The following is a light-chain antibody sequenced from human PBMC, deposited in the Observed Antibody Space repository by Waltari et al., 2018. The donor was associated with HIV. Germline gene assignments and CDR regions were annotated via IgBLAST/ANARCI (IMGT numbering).Light chain of an antibody. Sequence: EIALTQSPGTLSLSPGERATLSCRASQTISSTDLAWYQQKPGQAPRLLIDGASSRATGIPDRFSGSGSGTDFTLTISSLEPEDCAVYYCQQYIGSPRTFGQGTKVELK. V-gene: IGKV3-20*01. CDR2: GAS. CDR1: QTISSTD. CDR3: QQYIGSPRT. J-gene: IGKJ1*01.